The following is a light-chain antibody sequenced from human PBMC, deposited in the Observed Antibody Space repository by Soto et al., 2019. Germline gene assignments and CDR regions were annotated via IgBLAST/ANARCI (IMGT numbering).Light chain of an antibody. CDR2: DNN. CDR1: SSNIGKNY. J-gene: IGLJ2*01. V-gene: IGLV1-51*01. Sequence: QSVLTQPPSVSAAPGQKVTISCSGSSSNIGKNYVSWYQQLPGTAPKLLIYDNNQRPSGIPDRFSGSKSGTSATLGITGLQTGDEADYYCATWNSGLSVVFGGGTKLTVL. CDR3: ATWNSGLSVV.